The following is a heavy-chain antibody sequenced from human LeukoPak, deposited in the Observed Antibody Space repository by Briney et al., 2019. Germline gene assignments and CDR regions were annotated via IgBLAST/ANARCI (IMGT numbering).Heavy chain of an antibody. Sequence: SETLSLTCAVYGGSFSGYYWSWIRQPPGKGLEWIGEINHSGSTNYNPSLKSRVAISVDTSKNQFSLKLSSVTAADTAVYYCARGRIAPRPGYFQHWGQGTLVTVSS. D-gene: IGHD6-6*01. V-gene: IGHV4-34*01. J-gene: IGHJ1*01. CDR1: GGSFSGYY. CDR3: ARGRIAPRPGYFQH. CDR2: INHSGST.